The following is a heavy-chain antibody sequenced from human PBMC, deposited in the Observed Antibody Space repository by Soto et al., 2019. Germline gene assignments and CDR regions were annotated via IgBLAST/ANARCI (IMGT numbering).Heavy chain of an antibody. V-gene: IGHV4-31*03. CDR3: ARGTLGGTTRRGHYYYYMDV. D-gene: IGHD1-7*01. Sequence: QVQLQESGPGLVKPSQTLSLTCTVSGGSISSGGYYWSWIRQHPGKGLEWIGYIYYSWSTYYNPSLKSRLTISVDTSKNKFSLKLSSVTAADTAVYYCARGTLGGTTRRGHYYYYMDVWGKGTTVTVSS. CDR2: IYYSWST. CDR1: GGSISSGGYY. J-gene: IGHJ6*03.